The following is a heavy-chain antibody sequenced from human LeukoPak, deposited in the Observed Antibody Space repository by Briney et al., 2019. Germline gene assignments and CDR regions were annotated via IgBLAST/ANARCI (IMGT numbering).Heavy chain of an antibody. CDR2: ISAYNGNT. D-gene: IGHD3-22*01. CDR3: VRDPSVDYDSSGYFRY. CDR1: GYTFTSYA. J-gene: IGHJ4*02. Sequence: ASVKVSCKASGYTFTSYAISWVRQAPGQGLEWMGWISAYNGNTNYAQKLQGRVTMTTDTSTSTAYMELRSLRSDDTAVYYCVRDPSVDYDSSGYFRYWGQGTLVTVSS. V-gene: IGHV1-18*01.